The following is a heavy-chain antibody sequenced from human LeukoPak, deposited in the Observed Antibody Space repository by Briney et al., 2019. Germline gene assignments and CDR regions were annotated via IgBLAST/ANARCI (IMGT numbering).Heavy chain of an antibody. Sequence: GGSLRLSCAASGFTFSSYAMSWVRQAPGKGLEWVSAISGSGGSTYYADPVKGRFTISRDNSKNTLYLQMNSLRAEDTAVYYCAKVEYGDYDDNWFDPWGQGTLVTVSS. J-gene: IGHJ5*02. CDR2: ISGSGGST. CDR1: GFTFSSYA. CDR3: AKVEYGDYDDNWFDP. V-gene: IGHV3-23*01. D-gene: IGHD4-17*01.